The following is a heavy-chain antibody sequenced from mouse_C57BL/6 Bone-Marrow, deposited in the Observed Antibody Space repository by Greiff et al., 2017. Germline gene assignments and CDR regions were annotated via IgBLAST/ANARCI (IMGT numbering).Heavy chain of an antibody. V-gene: IGHV1-9*01. J-gene: IGHJ1*03. D-gene: IGHD1-1*01. Sequence: QVQLQQSGAELMKPGASVKLSCKATGYTFTGYWIEWVKQRPGHGLEWIGEILPGSGSTNYTEKFKGKATFTADTSSNTAYMQLSRLTTEDSAIYYCARKRTTVWYFDVWGTGTTVTVSS. CDR1: GYTFTGYW. CDR2: ILPGSGST. CDR3: ARKRTTVWYFDV.